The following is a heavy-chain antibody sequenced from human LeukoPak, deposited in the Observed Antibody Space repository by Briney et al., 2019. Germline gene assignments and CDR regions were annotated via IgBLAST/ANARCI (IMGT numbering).Heavy chain of an antibody. J-gene: IGHJ6*03. Sequence: PGGSLRLSCAASGFTVSSNYMSWVRQAPGKGLEWVSVIYSGGSTYYADSVKGRFTISRDNSKNTPYLQMNSLRAEDTAVYYCARVAAYGVGPPLGYMDVWGKGTTVTISS. V-gene: IGHV3-53*01. CDR3: ARVAAYGVGPPLGYMDV. CDR1: GFTVSSNY. D-gene: IGHD4-17*01. CDR2: IYSGGST.